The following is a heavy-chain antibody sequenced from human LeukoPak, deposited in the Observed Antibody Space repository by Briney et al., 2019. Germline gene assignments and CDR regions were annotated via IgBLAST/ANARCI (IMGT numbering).Heavy chain of an antibody. CDR2: ISYDGSNK. CDR1: GFTFSSYA. Sequence: GGSLRLSCAASGFTFSSYAMHWIRQTPGKGLEWVAFISYDGSNKNYADSMKGRFTISRDNSKNTLYLQMNSLRAEDTAVYYCAKDRPSDYWGQGTLVTVSS. V-gene: IGHV3-30*04. CDR3: AKDRPSDY. J-gene: IGHJ4*02.